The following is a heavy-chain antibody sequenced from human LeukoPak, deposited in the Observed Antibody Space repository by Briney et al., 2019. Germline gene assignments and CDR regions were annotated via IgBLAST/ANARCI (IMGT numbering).Heavy chain of an antibody. D-gene: IGHD4-11*01. CDR1: GFTVSDNY. J-gene: IGHJ4*02. Sequence: GGSLRLSCVGSGFTVSDNYMSWVRQAPGKGLEWVSAISGSGGSTYYADSVKGRFTITKDNSKNTLYLQMNSLRAEDTAVYYCAKGHSNLNYWGQGTLVTVSS. V-gene: IGHV3-23*01. CDR2: ISGSGGST. CDR3: AKGHSNLNY.